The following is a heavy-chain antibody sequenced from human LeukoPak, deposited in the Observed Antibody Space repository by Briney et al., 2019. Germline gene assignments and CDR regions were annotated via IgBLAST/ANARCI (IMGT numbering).Heavy chain of an antibody. CDR2: FSGSGGRI. D-gene: IGHD1-1*01. CDR1: GFSFSSNY. Sequence: GGSLRLSCAASGFSFSSNYMSWVRQAPGKGLEWVSAFSGSGGRIYYADSVKGRFTISRDNSKNTLYLQMNSLRASDTAVYYCARELNGAFDPWGQGSLVTVCS. CDR3: ARELNGAFDP. J-gene: IGHJ5*02. V-gene: IGHV3-23*01.